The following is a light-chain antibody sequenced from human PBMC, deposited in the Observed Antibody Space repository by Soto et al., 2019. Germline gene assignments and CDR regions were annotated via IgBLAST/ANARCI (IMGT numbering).Light chain of an antibody. V-gene: IGKV3-15*01. CDR3: QQYNNWPPYT. J-gene: IGKJ2*01. Sequence: EVVITQSPATLSASPGERVILSCRASQNIGSNLAWYQQRPGQAPRLLMYGASTRATETPARFSGSGSATDFTLTISSLXSEDFAVYYCQQYNNWPPYTFGQGTKVDIK. CDR2: GAS. CDR1: QNIGSN.